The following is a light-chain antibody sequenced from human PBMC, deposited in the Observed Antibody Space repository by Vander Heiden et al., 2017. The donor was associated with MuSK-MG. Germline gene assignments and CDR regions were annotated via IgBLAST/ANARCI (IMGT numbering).Light chain of an antibody. CDR2: TAS. CDR1: QGIRNA. J-gene: IGKJ4*01. V-gene: IGKV1-17*01. CDR3: RQDNSYPLT. Sequence: DIQMTQSPSSLSESVGDRVTITCRASQGIRNALAWFQLKPGQAPKRLIYTASTLQNGVPSRFSGIGSGTEFTLTISSLQPEDFAAYFCRQDNSYPLTFGGGTTVEIK.